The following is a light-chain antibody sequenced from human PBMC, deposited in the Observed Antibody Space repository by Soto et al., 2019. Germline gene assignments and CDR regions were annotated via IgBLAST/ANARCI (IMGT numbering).Light chain of an antibody. V-gene: IGKV3-11*01. J-gene: IGKJ5*01. CDR1: QSVSSN. Sequence: DIVMTQSPASLSVSPGERVTLSCRSSQSVSSNLAWYQQKVGQAPRLLIYGASTRATGIPARFSGSGSGTDFTLTISSLEPEDFAFYYCQQRSNWPPSITLGQGTRLEIK. CDR3: QQRSNWPPSIT. CDR2: GAS.